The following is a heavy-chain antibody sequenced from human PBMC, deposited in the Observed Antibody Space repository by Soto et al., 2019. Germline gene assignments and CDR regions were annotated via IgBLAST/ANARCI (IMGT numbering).Heavy chain of an antibody. J-gene: IGHJ4*02. D-gene: IGHD2-15*01. CDR2: MSSTSHLI. CDR1: GFTFSSYS. V-gene: IGHV3-21*01. Sequence: GGSLRLSCAASGFTFSSYSMTWVRQGPGKGLEWVSSMSSTSHLIYYADSVKGRFTISRDNAKSSLYLQMNSLRAEDTAIYYCARPLDCDGGGCYIAYWGQGTRVTVSS. CDR3: ARPLDCDGGGCYIAY.